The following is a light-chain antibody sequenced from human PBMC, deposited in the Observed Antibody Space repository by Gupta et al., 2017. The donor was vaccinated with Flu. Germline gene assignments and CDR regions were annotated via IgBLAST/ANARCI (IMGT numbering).Light chain of an antibody. CDR3: QQRSNGPLT. CDR1: QSVSFY. CDR2: DAS. J-gene: IGKJ4*01. V-gene: IGKV3-11*01. Sequence: PAPLSLSPGERATLSCRASQSVSFYLAWSQQKPGQAPRLLIYDASNRATGIPARFSGSRSGTDFTLTITSLEPEDVAVYYCQQRSNGPLTFGGGTKVEIK.